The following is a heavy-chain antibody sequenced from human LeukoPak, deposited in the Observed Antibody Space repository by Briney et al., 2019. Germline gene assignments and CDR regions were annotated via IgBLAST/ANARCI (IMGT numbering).Heavy chain of an antibody. CDR3: ARSYYDSSGYPDY. CDR2: IWYDGSNK. D-gene: IGHD3-22*01. V-gene: IGHV3-33*08. J-gene: IGHJ4*02. Sequence: PGGSLRLSCAASGFTFSSYEMNWVRQAPGKGLEWVAVIWYDGSNKYYADSVKGRFTISRDNSKNTLYLQMNSLRAEDTAVYYCARSYYDSSGYPDYWGQGTLVTVSS. CDR1: GFTFSSYE.